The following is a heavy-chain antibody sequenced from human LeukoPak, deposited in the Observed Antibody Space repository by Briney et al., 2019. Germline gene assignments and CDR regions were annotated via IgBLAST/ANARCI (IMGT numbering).Heavy chain of an antibody. J-gene: IGHJ4*02. CDR3: AKDSSSWYFLYYFDY. V-gene: IGHV3-23*01. D-gene: IGHD6-13*01. CDR2: ISGSGGST. Sequence: GGSLRLSCAASGFTFSSYAMSWVRQAPGKGLEWVSAISGSGGSTNYADSVKGRFTISRDNSKNTLYLQMNSLRAEDTAVYYCAKDSSSWYFLYYFDYWGQGTLVTVSS. CDR1: GFTFSSYA.